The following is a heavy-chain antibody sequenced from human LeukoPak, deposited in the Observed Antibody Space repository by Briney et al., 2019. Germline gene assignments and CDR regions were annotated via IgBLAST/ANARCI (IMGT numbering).Heavy chain of an antibody. J-gene: IGHJ6*03. V-gene: IGHV3-30*02. CDR2: IRYDGSNK. Sequence: GGSLRLSCAASGFTFSSYGMHWVRQAPGKGLEWVAFIRYDGSNKYYADSVKGRFTISRDNSKNTLYLQMNSLRAEDTAVYYCAPSGDYYDGSGGVVGYYYYYMDVWGKGTTVTVSS. CDR3: APSGDYYDGSGGVVGYYYYYMDV. CDR1: GFTFSSYG. D-gene: IGHD3-22*01.